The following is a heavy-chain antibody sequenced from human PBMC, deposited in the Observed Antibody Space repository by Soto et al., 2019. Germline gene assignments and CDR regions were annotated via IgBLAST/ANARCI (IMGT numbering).Heavy chain of an antibody. D-gene: IGHD4-17*01. CDR1: GFMFSSYA. V-gene: IGHV3-23*01. CDR2: ISGSGGST. Sequence: GGSLRLSCASSGFMFSSYAMSWVRQAPGKGLEWVSTISGSGGSTYYADSVKGRFTISRDDSWNTLYLQMNSLRAEDTAVYYCAKLYGPFDYWGQGTLVTVSS. J-gene: IGHJ4*02. CDR3: AKLYGPFDY.